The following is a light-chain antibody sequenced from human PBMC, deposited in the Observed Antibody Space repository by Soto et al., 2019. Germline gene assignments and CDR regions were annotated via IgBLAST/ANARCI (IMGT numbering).Light chain of an antibody. CDR1: SSDIGGYNY. J-gene: IGLJ3*02. Sequence: QSALTQPASVSGSPGQSITISCTGTSSDIGGYNYVSWYQQDPGKAPKLIIYDVSNRPSGVSDRFSASKSGNTASLTISALQAEDEADYYCSSYSSITTGVLFGGGTKLTVL. CDR3: SSYSSITTGVL. V-gene: IGLV2-14*01. CDR2: DVS.